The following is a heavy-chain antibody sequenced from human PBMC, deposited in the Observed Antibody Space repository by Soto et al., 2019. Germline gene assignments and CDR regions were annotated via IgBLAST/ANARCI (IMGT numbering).Heavy chain of an antibody. D-gene: IGHD3-10*01. CDR3: ERRISVRGVSS. V-gene: IGHV4-39*01. CDR1: GSSLDSSNTY. CDR2: VFSSGTT. J-gene: IGHJ4*02. Sequence: SETLSLTCSVSGSSLDSSNTYWGWVRQPPGKPLEWIGSVFSSGTTYYNASLKSRIAISLNTPTNQFSLRLSSVTAADTAMYYCERRISVRGVSSWGPGIIVTVYS.